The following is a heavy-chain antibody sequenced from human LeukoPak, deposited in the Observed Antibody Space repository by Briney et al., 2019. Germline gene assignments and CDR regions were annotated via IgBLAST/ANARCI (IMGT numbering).Heavy chain of an antibody. J-gene: IGHJ5*02. V-gene: IGHV3-30*02. CDR3: ASIVVVPADRFDP. D-gene: IGHD2-2*01. Sequence: GGSLRLSCAASGFTFSSYGMHWVRQAPGKGLEWVAFIRYDGSNKYYADSVKGRFTISRDNSKNTLYLQMNSLRAEDTAVYYCASIVVVPADRFDPRGQGTLVTVSS. CDR2: IRYDGSNK. CDR1: GFTFSSYG.